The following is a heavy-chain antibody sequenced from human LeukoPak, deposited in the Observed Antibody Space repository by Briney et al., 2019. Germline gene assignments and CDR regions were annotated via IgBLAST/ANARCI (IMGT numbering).Heavy chain of an antibody. V-gene: IGHV4-34*01. J-gene: IGHJ4*02. CDR1: GGSFSGYY. CDR2: INHSGST. D-gene: IGHD6-19*01. CDR3: ARYLSSGWADY. Sequence: PSETLSLTCAVSGGSFSGYYWSWIRQPPGKGLEWIGEINHSGSTNYNPSLKSRVTISVDTSKNQFSLKLSSVTAADTAVYYCARYLSSGWADYWGQGTLVTVSS.